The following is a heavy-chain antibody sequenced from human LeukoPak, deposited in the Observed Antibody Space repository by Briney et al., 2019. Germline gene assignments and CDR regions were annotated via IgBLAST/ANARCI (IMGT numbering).Heavy chain of an antibody. CDR2: LYYSGST. V-gene: IGHV4-59*08. CDR3: ARAGSGYSFDY. D-gene: IGHD3-10*01. Sequence: PSETLSLTCNVSGTSISTYYWSWIRQPPGKGLEWVGYLYYSGSTSYNPSLKSRVTISVDTSKNQFSLRLSSVTAADTAVYYCARAGSGYSFDYWGQGTLVTVSS. J-gene: IGHJ4*02. CDR1: GTSISTYY.